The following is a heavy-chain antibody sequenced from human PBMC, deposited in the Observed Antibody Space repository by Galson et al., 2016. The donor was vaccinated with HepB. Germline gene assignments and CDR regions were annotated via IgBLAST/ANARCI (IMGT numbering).Heavy chain of an antibody. J-gene: IGHJ4*02. Sequence: SLRLSCAASGFNFRTYGLHWVRQTPGKGLEWVAVIWYDGSQKYHADSVNGRFTISRDNSKNTLYLQMDSLRADDSALYYCAKAGPGDVVYRDYVLDSWGQGTLVTVSS. V-gene: IGHV3-33*06. D-gene: IGHD4-17*01. CDR1: GFNFRTYG. CDR3: AKAGPGDVVYRDYVLDS. CDR2: IWYDGSQK.